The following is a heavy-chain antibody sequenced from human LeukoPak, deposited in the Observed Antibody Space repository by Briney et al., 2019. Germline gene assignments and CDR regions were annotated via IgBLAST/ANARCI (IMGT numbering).Heavy chain of an antibody. Sequence: SVKVSCKASGGTFSSYAISWVRQAPGQGLEWMGGIIPIFGTANYAQKFQGRVTITADESTSTAYMELSSLRSEDTAVYYCAAPSKTGKDAFDIWGQGTMVTVSS. J-gene: IGHJ3*02. V-gene: IGHV1-69*13. CDR3: AAPSKTGKDAFDI. CDR2: IIPIFGTA. CDR1: GGTFSSYA. D-gene: IGHD3-10*01.